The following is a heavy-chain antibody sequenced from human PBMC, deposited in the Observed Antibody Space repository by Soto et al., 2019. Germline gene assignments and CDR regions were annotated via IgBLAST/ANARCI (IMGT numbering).Heavy chain of an antibody. Sequence: GGSLRLSCAASGFTFSDYYMSWIRQAPGKGLEWVSYISSSSSYTNYADSVKGRFTISRDNAKNSLYLQMNSLRAEDTAVYYCARERERESRGLLWFGDRHDAFDIWGQGTMVTVSS. CDR3: ARERERESRGLLWFGDRHDAFDI. D-gene: IGHD3-10*01. J-gene: IGHJ3*02. V-gene: IGHV3-11*06. CDR1: GFTFSDYY. CDR2: ISSSSSYT.